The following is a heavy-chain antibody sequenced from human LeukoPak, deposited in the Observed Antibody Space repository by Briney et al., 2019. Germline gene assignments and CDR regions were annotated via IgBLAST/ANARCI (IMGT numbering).Heavy chain of an antibody. J-gene: IGHJ4*02. Sequence: SETLSLTCTVSGGSISSGGYYWSWIRQHPGKGLEWIGYIYYSGSTNYNPSLKSRVTISVDTSKNQFSLKLSSVTAADTAVYYCARKPIINNAWYYFDYWGQGTLVTVSS. D-gene: IGHD1/OR15-1a*01. V-gene: IGHV4-61*08. CDR1: GGSISSGGYY. CDR2: IYYSGST. CDR3: ARKPIINNAWYYFDY.